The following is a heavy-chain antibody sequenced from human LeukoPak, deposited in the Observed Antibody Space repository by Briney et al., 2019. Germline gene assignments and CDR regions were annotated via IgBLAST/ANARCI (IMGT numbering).Heavy chain of an antibody. V-gene: IGHV3-9*01. Sequence: PGGSLRLSCAASGFTFDDYAMHWVRQAPGKGLEWVSGISWNSGSIGYADSVKGRFTISRDNAKNSLYLQMNSLRAEDTSVYYCARERVPSGSYFDYWGQGTLVTVSS. CDR2: ISWNSGSI. D-gene: IGHD1-26*01. CDR1: GFTFDDYA. J-gene: IGHJ4*02. CDR3: ARERVPSGSYFDY.